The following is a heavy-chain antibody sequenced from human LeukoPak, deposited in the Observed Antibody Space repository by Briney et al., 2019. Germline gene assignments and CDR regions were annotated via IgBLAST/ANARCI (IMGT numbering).Heavy chain of an antibody. Sequence: GGSLRLSCEGSAFIFSGHWMNWVRQTPGKGLEWVASIKEDGSERQYVDSVKGRFSISRDNTKGSLFLQLNSLRAEDTAVYYCARCGSGWSYYYYYGMDVWGQGTTVTVSS. J-gene: IGHJ6*02. D-gene: IGHD6-19*01. CDR3: ARCGSGWSYYYYYGMDV. V-gene: IGHV3-7*03. CDR2: IKEDGSER. CDR1: AFIFSGHW.